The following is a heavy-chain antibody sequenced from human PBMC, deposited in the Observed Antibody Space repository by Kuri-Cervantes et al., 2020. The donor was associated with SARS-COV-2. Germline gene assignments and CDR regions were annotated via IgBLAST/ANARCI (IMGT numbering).Heavy chain of an antibody. Sequence: SVKVSCKASGGAFSSAIISWVRQAPGQGLEWMGGIMPALGMPNLAQKFRDRVTITADKSTSTAYMELSSLRSEDTAVYYCARSLAFGYFDYWGQGTLVTVSS. CDR3: ARSLAFGYFDY. D-gene: IGHD3-10*01. V-gene: IGHV1-69*10. CDR2: IMPALGMP. CDR1: GGAFSSAI. J-gene: IGHJ4*02.